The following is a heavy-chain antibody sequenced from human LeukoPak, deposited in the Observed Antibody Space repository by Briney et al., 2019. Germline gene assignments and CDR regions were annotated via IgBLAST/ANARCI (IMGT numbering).Heavy chain of an antibody. D-gene: IGHD4-17*01. J-gene: IGHJ4*02. Sequence: WGSLRLSCAASGFTFSSYEINWVRQAPGKGLEWVAVISYDGSNKYYADSVKGRFTISRDNSKNTLYLQMNSLRAEDTAVYYCAKSDGHSIDYWGQGTLVTVSS. V-gene: IGHV3-30*18. CDR3: AKSDGHSIDY. CDR1: GFTFSSYE. CDR2: ISYDGSNK.